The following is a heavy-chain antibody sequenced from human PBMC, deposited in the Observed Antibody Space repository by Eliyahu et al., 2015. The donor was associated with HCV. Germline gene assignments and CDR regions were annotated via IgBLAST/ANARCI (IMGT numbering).Heavy chain of an antibody. D-gene: IGHD3-3*01. V-gene: IGHV1-18*01. CDR3: ARDWGLRFLEWLSIYYYYGMDV. J-gene: IGHJ6*02. CDR1: GYTFTSYG. CDR2: ISAYNGNT. Sequence: QVQLVQSGAEVKKPGASVKVSCKASGYTFTSYGISXVRQAPGQGLEGMGWISAYNGNTNYAQKLQGRVTMTTDTSTSTAYMELRSLRSDDTAVYYCARDWGLRFLEWLSIYYYYGMDVWGQGTTVTVSS.